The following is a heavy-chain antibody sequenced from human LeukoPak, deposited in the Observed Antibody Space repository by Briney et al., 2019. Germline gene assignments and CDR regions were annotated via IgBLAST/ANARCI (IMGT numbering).Heavy chain of an antibody. CDR2: IGGGSSSI. Sequence: GGSLRPSCAASGFTFSSYSMNWVRQAPGKGLEWVSSIGGGSSSIYYADSVKGRFTTSRDNAKNSLYLQMNSLRAEDTAVYYCARENSGGYAEVFDIWGQGTMVTVSS. CDR1: GFTFSSYS. D-gene: IGHD1-26*01. CDR3: ARENSGGYAEVFDI. J-gene: IGHJ3*02. V-gene: IGHV3-21*01.